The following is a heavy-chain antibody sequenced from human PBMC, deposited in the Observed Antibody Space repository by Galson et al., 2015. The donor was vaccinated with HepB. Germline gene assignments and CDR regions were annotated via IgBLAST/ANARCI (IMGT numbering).Heavy chain of an antibody. CDR3: ARLKSSGWLGDFDY. V-gene: IGHV1-69*13. CDR2: IIPIFGTA. J-gene: IGHJ4*02. Sequence: SVKVSCKASGGTFSSYAIGWVRQAPGQGLEWMGGIIPIFGTANYAQKFQGRVTITADESTSTAYMELSSLRSEDTAVYYCARLKSSGWLGDFDYWGQGTLVTVSS. CDR1: GGTFSSYA. D-gene: IGHD6-19*01.